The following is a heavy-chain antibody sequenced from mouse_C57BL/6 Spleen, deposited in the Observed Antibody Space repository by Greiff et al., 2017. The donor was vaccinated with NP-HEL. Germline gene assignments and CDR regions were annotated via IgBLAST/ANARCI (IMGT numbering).Heavy chain of an antibody. V-gene: IGHV1-4*01. Sequence: QVQLQQSGAELARPGASVKMSCKASGYTFTSYTMHWVKQRPGQGPEWIGYINPSSGYTKYNQKFKDKATLTADKSSSTAYMQLSSLTSEDSAVYYCARLEITTVVGPYWGQGTLVTVSA. CDR3: ARLEITTVVGPY. CDR1: GYTFTSYT. D-gene: IGHD1-1*01. J-gene: IGHJ3*01. CDR2: INPSSGYT.